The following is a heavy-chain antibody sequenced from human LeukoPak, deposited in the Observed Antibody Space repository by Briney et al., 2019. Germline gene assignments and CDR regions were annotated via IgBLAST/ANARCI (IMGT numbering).Heavy chain of an antibody. J-gene: IGHJ4*02. D-gene: IGHD1-14*01. CDR3: AKYRTTWGAALEY. V-gene: IGHV3-23*01. Sequence: GGSLRLSCAASGFTFSSCVMGWVRQAPGMGLEWVSAISGRDGSTIYADSVKGRFTISGDNSKNTLYLQMNSLRADDTALYYCAKYRTTWGAALEYWGQGSLVTVSS. CDR2: ISGRDGST. CDR1: GFTFSSCV.